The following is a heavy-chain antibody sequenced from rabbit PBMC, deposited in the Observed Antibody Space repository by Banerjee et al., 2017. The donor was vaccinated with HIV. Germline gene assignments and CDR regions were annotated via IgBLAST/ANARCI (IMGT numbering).Heavy chain of an antibody. J-gene: IGHJ4*01. D-gene: IGHD7-1*01. V-gene: IGHV1S43*01. CDR1: GFDLSNYYY. CDR2: IYTGSSGST. CDR3: ARDAGYAGYTYTYYFNL. Sequence: QEQLEESGGGLVKPEGSLTLTCKASGFDLSNYYYMCWVRQAPGKGLELIACIYTGSSGSTYYASWAKGRFTITTSTSLNTVTLQLNSLTAADTATYFCARDAGYAGYTYTYYFNLWGPGTLVTVS.